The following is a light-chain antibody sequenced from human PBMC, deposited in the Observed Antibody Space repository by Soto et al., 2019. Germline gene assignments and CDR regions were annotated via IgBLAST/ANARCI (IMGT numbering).Light chain of an antibody. CDR1: QSLSSY. J-gene: IGKJ5*01. Sequence: EIVLTQSPATLSLSPGERATLSCRASQSLSSYLAWYQQKPGQAPRLLIYDASNRATGIPARFSGSGSGTDFTLTISSLEPEDFAVYYCQQRSNWPITFGLGTRLEIK. CDR3: QQRSNWPIT. CDR2: DAS. V-gene: IGKV3-11*01.